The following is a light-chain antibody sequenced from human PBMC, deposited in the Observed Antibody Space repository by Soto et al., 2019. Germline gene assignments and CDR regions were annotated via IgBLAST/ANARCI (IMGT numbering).Light chain of an antibody. J-gene: IGKJ1*01. V-gene: IGKV3-15*01. Sequence: EIVMTQSPATLSVSPGERATLSCRASQSVSSNLAWYQQKPGQAPRLLIYGASTRATCIPARFSGRGSGTEFTITISRLQSEDFAVYYRQHYNNWPRTFGQGTKVEIK. CDR2: GAS. CDR3: QHYNNWPRT. CDR1: QSVSSN.